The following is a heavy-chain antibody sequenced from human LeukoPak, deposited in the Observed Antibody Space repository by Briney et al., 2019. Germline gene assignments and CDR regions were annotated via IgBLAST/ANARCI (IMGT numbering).Heavy chain of an antibody. CDR3: ARDNIAAAENWFDP. D-gene: IGHD6-13*01. CDR1: GFTVSSNY. J-gene: IGHJ5*02. CDR2: IYSGGST. V-gene: IGHV3-53*01. Sequence: GGSLRLSCAASGFTVSSNYMSWVRQAPGKGLEWVSVIYSGGSTYYADSVIGRFTISRDNSKNTLYLQMNSLRAEDTAVYYCARDNIAAAENWFDPWGQGTLVTVSS.